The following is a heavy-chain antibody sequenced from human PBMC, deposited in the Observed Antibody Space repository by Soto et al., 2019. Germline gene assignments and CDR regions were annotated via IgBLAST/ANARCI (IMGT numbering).Heavy chain of an antibody. CDR2: ISGSGGST. CDR1: GFTFSSYA. D-gene: IGHD2-21*02. Sequence: GGSLRLSYAASGFTFSSYAMSWVRQAPGKGLEWVSAISGSGGSTYYADSVKGRFTISRDNSKNTLYLQMNSLRAEDTAVYYCAKSPRGYCGGDCYDYYGMDVWGQGTTVTVSS. V-gene: IGHV3-23*01. J-gene: IGHJ6*02. CDR3: AKSPRGYCGGDCYDYYGMDV.